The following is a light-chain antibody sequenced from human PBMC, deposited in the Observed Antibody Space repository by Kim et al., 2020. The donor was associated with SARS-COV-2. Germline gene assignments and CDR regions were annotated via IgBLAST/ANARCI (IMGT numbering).Light chain of an antibody. CDR2: DVS. CDR3: SSYTSSSTPGV. V-gene: IGLV2-14*03. CDR1: SSDVGGYNY. Sequence: QSFIISCTGTSSDVGGYNYVSCYQQHPGKAPKLMIYDVSNRPSGVSNRFSGSKSGNTASLTISGLQAEDEADYYCSSYTSSSTPGVFGGGTKLTVL. J-gene: IGLJ2*01.